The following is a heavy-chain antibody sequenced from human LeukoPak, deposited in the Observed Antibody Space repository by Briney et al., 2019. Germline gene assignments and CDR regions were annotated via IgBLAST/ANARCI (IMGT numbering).Heavy chain of an antibody. CDR2: IYPGDSDT. CDR3: ARGASGNRLTMDV. V-gene: IGHV5-51*01. Sequence: GESLKISCKGSGYSFTTYYIAWVRQMPGKGLEWMGIIYPGDSDTRYSSSFQGQVTISADKSIATAYLKWSSLKASDTAIYYCARGASGNRLTMDVWGQGTTVTVSS. J-gene: IGHJ6*02. CDR1: GYSFTTYY. D-gene: IGHD1-14*01.